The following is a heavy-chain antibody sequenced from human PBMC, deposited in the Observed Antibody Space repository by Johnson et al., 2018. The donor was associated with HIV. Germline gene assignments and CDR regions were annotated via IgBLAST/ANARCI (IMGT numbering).Heavy chain of an antibody. Sequence: QVQLVESGGGVVQPVRSLRLSCAASGFTFSSYAMHWVRQAPGKGLEWVAVISYDGSNKYYADSVKGRFTISRDNSKNTLYLQMNSLRAEDTAVYYCARKTPAHAFDIWGQGTMVTVSS. V-gene: IGHV3-30*04. CDR2: ISYDGSNK. CDR3: ARKTPAHAFDI. J-gene: IGHJ3*02. D-gene: IGHD4-23*01. CDR1: GFTFSSYA.